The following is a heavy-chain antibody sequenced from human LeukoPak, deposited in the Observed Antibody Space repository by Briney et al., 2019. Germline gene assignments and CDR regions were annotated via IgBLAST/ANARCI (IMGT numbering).Heavy chain of an antibody. CDR1: GGSISSYY. Sequence: SETLSLTCTVSGGSISSYYWSWIRQPPGKGLEWIGYIYYSGSTNYNPSLKSRVTISVDTSKNQFSLKLSSVTAADTAVYYCARDEYQLDAFDIWGQGTMVTVSS. CDR3: ARDEYQLDAFDI. CDR2: IYYSGST. D-gene: IGHD2-2*01. J-gene: IGHJ3*02. V-gene: IGHV4-59*12.